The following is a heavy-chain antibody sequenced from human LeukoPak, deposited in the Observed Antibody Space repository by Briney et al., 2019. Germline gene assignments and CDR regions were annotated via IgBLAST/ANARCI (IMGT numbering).Heavy chain of an antibody. CDR3: AEGGSTSRVTTSRVVFGYYYYLDV. V-gene: IGHV3-23*01. Sequence: GGSLRLSCAASGFTFSSHAMSWVRQAPGKGLEWVSSLSGSGGTTYHADSVKGRFSISRGNSKNTLYLQLNSLRAEDTAVYYCAEGGSTSRVTTSRVVFGYYYYLDVWGKGTPVTVSS. CDR1: GFTFSSHA. D-gene: IGHD4-17*01. CDR2: LSGSGGTT. J-gene: IGHJ6*03.